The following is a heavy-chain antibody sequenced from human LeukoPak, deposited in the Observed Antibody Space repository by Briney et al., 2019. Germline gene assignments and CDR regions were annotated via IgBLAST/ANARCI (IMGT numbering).Heavy chain of an antibody. CDR1: GYSFTSYW. D-gene: IGHD3-10*01. CDR3: ARRSTKHLFSGPMDV. Sequence: HGESLKISCKGSGYSFTSYWIGWVRQMPGKGLEWMGIIYPGDSDTRYSPSFQGQVTISADKSISTAYLQWSSLKASDTAMYYCARRSTKHLFSGPMDVWGKGATVTVSS. V-gene: IGHV5-51*01. J-gene: IGHJ6*03. CDR2: IYPGDSDT.